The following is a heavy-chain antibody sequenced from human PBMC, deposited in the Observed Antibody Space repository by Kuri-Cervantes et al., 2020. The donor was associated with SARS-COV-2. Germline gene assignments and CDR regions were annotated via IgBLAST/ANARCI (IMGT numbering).Heavy chain of an antibody. Sequence: ASVKVSCKASGYTFTGYYMHWVRQAPGQGLEWMGWINPNSGGTNYAQKFQGRVTMTRDTSTSTVYMELSRLRSDDTAVYHCARSRFGDYLDAFDIWGQGTMVTVSS. CDR3: ARSRFGDYLDAFDI. CDR2: INPNSGGT. CDR1: GYTFTGYY. V-gene: IGHV1-2*02. D-gene: IGHD3-10*01. J-gene: IGHJ3*02.